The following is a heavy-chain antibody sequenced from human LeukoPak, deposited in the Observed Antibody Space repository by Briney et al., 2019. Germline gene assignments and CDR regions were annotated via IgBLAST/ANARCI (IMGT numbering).Heavy chain of an antibody. J-gene: IGHJ4*02. CDR3: ARDAEGLLLRYGSGSYDY. CDR2: ISAYNGNT. V-gene: IGHV1-18*01. Sequence: ASVKVSCKASGYTFTSYGISWVRQAPGQGLEWMGWISAYNGNTNYAQKLQGRVTMTTDTSTSTAYMELRSLRSDDTAVYYCARDAEGLLLRYGSGSYDYWGQGTLVTVSS. CDR1: GYTFTSYG. D-gene: IGHD3-10*01.